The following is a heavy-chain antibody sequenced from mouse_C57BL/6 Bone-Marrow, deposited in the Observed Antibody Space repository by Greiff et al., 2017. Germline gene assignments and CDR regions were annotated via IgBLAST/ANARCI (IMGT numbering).Heavy chain of an antibody. CDR3: TRENYGSSLAWFAY. CDR1: GYTFTDYE. D-gene: IGHD1-1*01. Sequence: VQLQESGAELVRPGASVTLSCKASGYTFTDYEMHWVKQTPVHGLEWIGAIDPETGGTAYNQKFKGKAILTADKSSSTAYMELRSLTSEDSAVYYCTRENYGSSLAWFAYWGQGTLVTVSA. CDR2: IDPETGGT. V-gene: IGHV1-15*01. J-gene: IGHJ3*01.